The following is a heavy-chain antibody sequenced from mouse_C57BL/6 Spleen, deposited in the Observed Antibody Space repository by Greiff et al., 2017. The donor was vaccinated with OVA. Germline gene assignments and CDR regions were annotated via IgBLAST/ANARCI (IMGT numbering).Heavy chain of an antibody. D-gene: IGHD6-2*01. CDR1: GFTFTDYY. J-gene: IGHJ4*01. CDR3: ARDSLYYAMDY. Sequence: EVKLMESGGGLVQPGGSLSPSCAASGFTFTDYYMSWVRQPPGKALEWLGFIRNKANGYTTEYSASVKGRFTISRDNSQSILDLQMNALRAEDSATYYCARDSLYYAMDYWGQGTSVTVSS. CDR2: IRNKANGYTT. V-gene: IGHV7-3*01.